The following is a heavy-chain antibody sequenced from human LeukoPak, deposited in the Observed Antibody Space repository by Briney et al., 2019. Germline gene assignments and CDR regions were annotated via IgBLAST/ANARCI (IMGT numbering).Heavy chain of an antibody. CDR3: ARDQGPYYYDSSGSGFDP. CDR2: INPNSGGT. J-gene: IGHJ5*02. V-gene: IGHV1-2*02. D-gene: IGHD3-22*01. Sequence: ASVKVSCKASGYTFTGYYMHWVRQAPGQGLEWMGWINPNSGGTNYAQKLQGRVTMTTDTSTSTAYMELRSLRSDDTVVYYCARDQGPYYYDSSGSGFDPWGQGTLVTVSS. CDR1: GYTFTGYY.